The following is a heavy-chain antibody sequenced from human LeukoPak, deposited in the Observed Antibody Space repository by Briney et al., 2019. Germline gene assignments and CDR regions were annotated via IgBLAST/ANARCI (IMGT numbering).Heavy chain of an antibody. CDR3: ASGLYYDILTGYSYYFDY. J-gene: IGHJ4*02. CDR1: GFTFSSYA. V-gene: IGHV3-30*04. D-gene: IGHD3-9*01. CDR2: ISYDGSNK. Sequence: GRPLRLSCAASGFTFSSYAMHWVRQAPGKGLEWVAVISYDGSNKYYADSVKGRFTISRDNSKNTLYLQMNSLRAEDTAVYYCASGLYYDILTGYSYYFDYWGQGTLVTVSS.